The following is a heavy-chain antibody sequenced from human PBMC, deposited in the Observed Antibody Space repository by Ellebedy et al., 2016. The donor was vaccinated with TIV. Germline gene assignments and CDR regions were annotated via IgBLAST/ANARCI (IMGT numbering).Heavy chain of an antibody. J-gene: IGHJ4*02. CDR1: GFTFNNAW. CDR3: ATEVHIVSTGRTDY. Sequence: GESLKISCAASGFTFNNAWMNWVRQAPGKGLEWVGRIRSKTDGGTTDYAAPVKGRFTISRDDSKNTLYLQMNSLKTEDTAVYFCATEVHIVSTGRTDYWGQGTLVTVSS. D-gene: IGHD5/OR15-5a*01. V-gene: IGHV3-15*07. CDR2: IRSKTDGGTT.